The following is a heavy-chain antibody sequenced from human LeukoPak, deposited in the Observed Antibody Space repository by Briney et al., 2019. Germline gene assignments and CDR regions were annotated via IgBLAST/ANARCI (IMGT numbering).Heavy chain of an antibody. Sequence: GGSLRLSCAASGFPLSDYYMGWIRQAPGKGLEWAAYISSSSSFISYADSVKGRFTVSRDNVNNSLYLQMNSLRAEDTAVYYCARVRTGWPVNDYWGQGTLVTVSS. CDR1: GFPLSDYY. V-gene: IGHV3-11*06. D-gene: IGHD6-19*01. J-gene: IGHJ4*02. CDR2: ISSSSSFI. CDR3: ARVRTGWPVNDY.